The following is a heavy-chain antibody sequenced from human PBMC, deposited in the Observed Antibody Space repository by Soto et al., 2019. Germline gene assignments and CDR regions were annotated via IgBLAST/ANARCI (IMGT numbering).Heavy chain of an antibody. CDR1: GGSINDFY. D-gene: IGHD3-16*02. CDR3: ATGRLHYRPAY. Sequence: SETLSLTCSFPGGSINDFYWSWIRQSPGKGLEWMGYVYYSASTNYKPSLNYNPSLKSRVTISLDTSRNQFSLKLSSMSAADTAVYYCATGRLHYRPAYWGQGILVTVSS. V-gene: IGHV4-59*01. J-gene: IGHJ1*01. CDR2: VYYSAST.